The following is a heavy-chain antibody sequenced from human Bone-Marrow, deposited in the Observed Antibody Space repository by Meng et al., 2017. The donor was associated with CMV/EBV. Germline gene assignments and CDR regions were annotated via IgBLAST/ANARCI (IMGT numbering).Heavy chain of an antibody. J-gene: IGHJ3*02. D-gene: IGHD6-13*01. CDR2: IYYSGST. Sequence: SETLSLTCTVSGYSISSSSYYWDWIRQPPGKGLEWIGSIYYSGSTYYNPSLKSRVTISVDTSKNQFSLKLSSMTVADTGMYYCARAGEAGKRDAFDIWGQGTMVTVSS. V-gene: IGHV4-39*07. CDR1: GYSISSSSYY. CDR3: ARAGEAGKRDAFDI.